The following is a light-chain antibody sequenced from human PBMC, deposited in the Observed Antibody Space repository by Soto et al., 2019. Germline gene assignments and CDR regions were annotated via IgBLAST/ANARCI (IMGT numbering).Light chain of an antibody. CDR2: GAS. CDR1: QSVISNY. J-gene: IGKJ5*01. CDR3: QQYNNWPIT. Sequence: EIVLTQSPGTLSLSPGERATLSCRASQSVISNYLAWYQQKPGQPPRLLIYGASTRATGIPDRFSGSGSGTDFTLTISRLEPEDFEIYYCQQYNNWPITFGQGTRTEIK. V-gene: IGKV3-20*01.